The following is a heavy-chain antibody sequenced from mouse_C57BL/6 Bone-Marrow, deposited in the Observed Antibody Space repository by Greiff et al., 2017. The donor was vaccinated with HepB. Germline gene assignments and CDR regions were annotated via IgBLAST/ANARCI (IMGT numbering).Heavy chain of an antibody. Sequence: VQLQQSGPGLVKPSQSLSLTCSVTGYSITSGYYWNWIRQFPGNQLEWMGYISYDGSNNYNPSLKNRISITRDTSKNQFFLKLNSVTTEDTATYYCAREGSSFYYYAMDYWGQGTSVTVSS. CDR3: AREGSSFYYYAMDY. D-gene: IGHD1-1*01. V-gene: IGHV3-6*01. CDR2: ISYDGSN. CDR1: GYSITSGYY. J-gene: IGHJ4*01.